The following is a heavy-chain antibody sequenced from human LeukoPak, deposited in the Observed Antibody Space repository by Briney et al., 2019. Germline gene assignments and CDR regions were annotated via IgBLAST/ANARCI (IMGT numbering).Heavy chain of an antibody. J-gene: IGHJ4*02. Sequence: GGSLRLSCAASGFTFDDYGMSWVRQAPGKGLEWVSGINWNGGSTGYADSVKGRFTISRDNAKNSLYLQMNSLRAEDTALYYCARDRTYYDFWSGYKFLFDYWGQGTLVTVSS. V-gene: IGHV3-20*04. CDR2: INWNGGST. CDR1: GFTFDDYG. CDR3: ARDRTYYDFWSGYKFLFDY. D-gene: IGHD3-3*01.